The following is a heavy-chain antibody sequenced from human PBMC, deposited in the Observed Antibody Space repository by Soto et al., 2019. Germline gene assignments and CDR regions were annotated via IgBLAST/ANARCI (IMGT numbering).Heavy chain of an antibody. CDR1: GFTFSSYG. V-gene: IGHV3-30*18. J-gene: IGHJ4*02. D-gene: IGHD3-10*01. CDR3: AKDVNLWFGDFDY. Sequence: QVQLVESGGGVVQPGRSLRLSCAASGFTFSSYGMHWVRQAPGKGLEWVAVISYDGSNKYYADSVKGRFTISRDNSKNTLYLQMNSLRAEDTAVYYCAKDVNLWFGDFDYWGQGTLVTVSS. CDR2: ISYDGSNK.